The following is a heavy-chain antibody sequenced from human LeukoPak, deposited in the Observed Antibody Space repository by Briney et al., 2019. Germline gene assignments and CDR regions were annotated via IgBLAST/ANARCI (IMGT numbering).Heavy chain of an antibody. CDR1: GYTFISYD. Sequence: ASVKVSCKASGYTFISYDINWVRQAPGQGLEWMGIINPSGGSTSYAQKFQGRVTMTRDMSTSTVYMELSSLRSEDTAVYYCARVLEGRYYLGMDVWGKGTTVTVSS. J-gene: IGHJ6*04. V-gene: IGHV1-46*01. CDR2: INPSGGST. D-gene: IGHD3-3*01. CDR3: ARVLEGRYYLGMDV.